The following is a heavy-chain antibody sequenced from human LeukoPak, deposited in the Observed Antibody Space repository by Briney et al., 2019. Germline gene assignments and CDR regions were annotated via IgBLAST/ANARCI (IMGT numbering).Heavy chain of an antibody. CDR2: ISSGSSYI. J-gene: IGHJ4*02. D-gene: IGHD1-26*01. CDR3: ARDSSGVGVDFDY. V-gene: IGHV3-21*01. Sequence: GSLRLSCAASGFTFSSYSMNWVRQAPGEGLEWVSSISSGSSYIYYADSVKGRFTISRDNAKNSLYLQLNSLRAEDTAVYYCARDSSGVGVDFDYWGQGTLVTVSS. CDR1: GFTFSSYS.